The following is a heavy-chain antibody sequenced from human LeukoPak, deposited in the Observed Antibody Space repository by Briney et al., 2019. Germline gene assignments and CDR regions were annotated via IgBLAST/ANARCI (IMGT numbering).Heavy chain of an antibody. D-gene: IGHD2-15*01. CDR2: ISYDGSNK. J-gene: IGHJ4*02. CDR3: ARGDCSGGSCYQLDY. Sequence: PGGSLRLSCAASGFTFSSYAMHWVRQAPGNGLEWVAVISYDGSNKYYADSVKGRFTISRDNSKNTLYLQMNSLRAEDTAVYYCARGDCSGGSCYQLDYWGQGTLVTVSS. CDR1: GFTFSSYA. V-gene: IGHV3-30*04.